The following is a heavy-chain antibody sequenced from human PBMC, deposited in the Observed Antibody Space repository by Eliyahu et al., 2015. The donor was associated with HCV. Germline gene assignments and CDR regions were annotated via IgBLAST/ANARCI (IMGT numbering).Heavy chain of an antibody. D-gene: IGHD6-6*01. CDR3: ARDSGLGVAARPGWGFDY. CDR1: GFTFSRFG. V-gene: IGHV3-33*08. Sequence: QVQLVESGGGVVQPGRSLRLSCAASGFTFSRFGRHWVRQAPGKGLGWVAXXWYDGSNRYYADSVKGRFTISRDNSKNTLYLQMNSLRAEDTAVYYCARDSGLGVAARPGWGFDYWGQGTLVTVSS. J-gene: IGHJ4*02. CDR2: XWYDGSNR.